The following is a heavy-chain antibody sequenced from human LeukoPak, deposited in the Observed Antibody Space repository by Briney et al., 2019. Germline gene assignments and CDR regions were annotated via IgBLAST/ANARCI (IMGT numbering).Heavy chain of an antibody. V-gene: IGHV3-74*01. CDR3: ARDRGFILFDY. Sequence: GGSLRLSCAASEFPFSTYVMHWVRQVPGKGLVWVSRISHDGSVTSYADSVKGRFTISRDNAKNTVYLQMNSLRGEDTAVYYCARDRGFILFDYWGQGALVTVSS. D-gene: IGHD2-21*01. J-gene: IGHJ4*02. CDR2: ISHDGSVT. CDR1: EFPFSTYV.